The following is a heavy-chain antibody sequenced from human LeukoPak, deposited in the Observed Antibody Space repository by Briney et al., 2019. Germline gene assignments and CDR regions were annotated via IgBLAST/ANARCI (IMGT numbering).Heavy chain of an antibody. CDR3: ARSAGRYDAFDI. V-gene: IGHV1-2*02. CDR2: VNPNSGGT. CDR1: GYTFTGYY. J-gene: IGHJ3*02. Sequence: ASATVSCKASGYTFTGYYMHWVRQAPGQGLEWMGWVNPNSGGTNYAQKFQGRVTMTRDTSISTAYMELSRLRSDDTAVYYCARSAGRYDAFDIWGQGTMVTVSS.